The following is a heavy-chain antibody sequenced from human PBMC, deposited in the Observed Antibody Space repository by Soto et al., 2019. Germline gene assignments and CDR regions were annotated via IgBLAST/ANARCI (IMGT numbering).Heavy chain of an antibody. CDR2: IAYDGNEK. Sequence: QVQLVESGGGVVQPGTSLRLSCAASGFTFKTHAVHWVRQAPGKGLEWMAVIAYDGNEKFYADSVKGRFTISIDNSKNALYLQINTLRNEDTAVYYCGKDVGDYVPYYYGVDVWGQGTTVTVSS. V-gene: IGHV3-30*18. J-gene: IGHJ6*02. CDR1: GFTFKTHA. D-gene: IGHD1-26*01. CDR3: GKDVGDYVPYYYGVDV.